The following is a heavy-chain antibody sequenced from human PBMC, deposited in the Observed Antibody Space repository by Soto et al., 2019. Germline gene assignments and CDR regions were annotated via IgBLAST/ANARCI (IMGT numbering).Heavy chain of an antibody. CDR1: GGTFSSYA. V-gene: IGHV1-69*05. D-gene: IGHD5-18*01. CDR3: ARGARGYSYGYGYYFDY. J-gene: IGHJ4*02. Sequence: SVKVSCKASGGTFSSYAISWVRQAPGQGLEWMGGIIPIFGTANYAQKFQGRVTITTDESTSTAYMELSSLRSEDTAVYYCARGARGYSYGYGYYFDYWGQGTLVTVSS. CDR2: IIPIFGTA.